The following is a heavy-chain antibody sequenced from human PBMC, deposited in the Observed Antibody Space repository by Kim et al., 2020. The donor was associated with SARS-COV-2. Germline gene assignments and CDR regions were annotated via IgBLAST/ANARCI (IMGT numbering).Heavy chain of an antibody. D-gene: IGHD3-16*01. J-gene: IGHJ6*02. CDR2: MNPNSGNT. CDR1: GYTFTSYD. V-gene: IGHV1-8*01. CDR3: AREKTYYDYVWGSSTYYDMDV. Sequence: ASVKVSCKASGYTFTSYDINWVRQATGQGLEWMGWMNPNSGNTGHAQKFQGRVTMTRNTSISTAYMELSSLRSEDTAVYYCAREKTYYDYVWGSSTYYDMDVWGQGTTVTVSS.